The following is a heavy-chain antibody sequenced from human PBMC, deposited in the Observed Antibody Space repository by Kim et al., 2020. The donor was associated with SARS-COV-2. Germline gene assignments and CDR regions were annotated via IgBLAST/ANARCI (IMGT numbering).Heavy chain of an antibody. D-gene: IGHD5-18*01. V-gene: IGHV4-34*01. Sequence: NPSLKSRVTISVDTSKNQFSLKLSSVTAADTAVYYCARARGYRRVDAFDIWGQGTMVTVSS. CDR3: ARARGYRRVDAFDI. J-gene: IGHJ3*02.